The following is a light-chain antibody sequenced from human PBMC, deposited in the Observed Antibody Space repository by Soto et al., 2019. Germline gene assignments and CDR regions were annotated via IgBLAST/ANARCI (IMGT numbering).Light chain of an antibody. J-gene: IGLJ3*02. V-gene: IGLV8-61*01. CDR2: STN. Sequence: QAVVTQEPSFSVSPGGTVTLTCGLSSGSVSTNFYPSWYQQTPGQAPRTLIYSTNTRSSGVPDRFSGSILGNKAALTITGAQADDESDYYCVLYMGSGLLWVFGGGTKLTVL. CDR3: VLYMGSGLLWV. CDR1: SGSVSTNFY.